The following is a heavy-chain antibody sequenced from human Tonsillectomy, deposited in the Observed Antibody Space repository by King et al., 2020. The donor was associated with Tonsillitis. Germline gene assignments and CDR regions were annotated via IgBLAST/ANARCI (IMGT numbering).Heavy chain of an antibody. CDR1: GFTFRNYV. J-gene: IGHJ5*02. Sequence: VQLVESGGGLVQPGGSLRLSCAASGFTFRNYVMGWVRQAPGKGLEWVSAISGSGDDTYYADSVKGRFTISRDNSKNTPYLQINTLRVEDTAMYYCARLPTGFPNWFGPWGQGTLVTVSS. D-gene: IGHD1-14*01. V-gene: IGHV3-23*04. CDR2: ISGSGDDT. CDR3: ARLPTGFPNWFGP.